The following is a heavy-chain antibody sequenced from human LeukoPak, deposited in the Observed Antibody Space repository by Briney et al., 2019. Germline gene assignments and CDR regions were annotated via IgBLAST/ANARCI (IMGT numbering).Heavy chain of an antibody. V-gene: IGHV4-59*01. CDR2: IYYSGST. J-gene: IGHJ6*02. CDR1: GGSISSYY. Sequence: SETLSLTCTVSGGSISSYYWSWIRQPPGKGLEWIGYIYYSGSTNYNPSLKSRVTISVDTSKNQFSLKLSSVTAADTAVYYCARIRPGPQGGSNYYYDGMDVWGQGTTVTVSS. CDR3: ARIRPGPQGGSNYYYDGMDV. D-gene: IGHD1-26*01.